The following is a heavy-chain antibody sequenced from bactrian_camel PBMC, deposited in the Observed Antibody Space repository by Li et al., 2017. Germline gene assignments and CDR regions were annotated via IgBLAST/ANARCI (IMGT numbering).Heavy chain of an antibody. CDR2: IDNIGDR. V-gene: IGHV3S55*01. CDR3: ATECLGFRGQYKG. J-gene: IGHJ4*01. D-gene: IGHD1*01. CDR1: GHTYSKFC. Sequence: LVESGGDSVQAGESLTLTCAASGHTYSKFCMGWFRQAPGKEREGVASIDNIGDRLYAEFAKGRFTISKDAAKNTLDLQMNALNPEDTAVYYCATECLGFRGQYKGWSQGTQVTVS.